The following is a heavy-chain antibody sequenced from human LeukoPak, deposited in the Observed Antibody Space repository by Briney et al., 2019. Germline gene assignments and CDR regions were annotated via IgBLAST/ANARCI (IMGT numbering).Heavy chain of an antibody. Sequence: SETLSLNCIVSGGSISSYYWSWIRQPPGKGLEWIGSIYYSGSTYYNPSLKSRVTISVDTSKNQFSLKLSSVTAADTAVYYCARRIAVAGLDYWGQGTLVTVSS. CDR3: ARRIAVAGLDY. CDR2: IYYSGST. CDR1: GGSISSYY. D-gene: IGHD6-19*01. V-gene: IGHV4-39*01. J-gene: IGHJ4*02.